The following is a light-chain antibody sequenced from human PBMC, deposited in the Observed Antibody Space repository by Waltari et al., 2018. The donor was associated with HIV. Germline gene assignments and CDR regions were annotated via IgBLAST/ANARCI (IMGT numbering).Light chain of an antibody. CDR3: SSYTSSSTVV. CDR1: SSDVGSYNR. CDR2: EVS. J-gene: IGLJ2*01. Sequence: QSALTQPPSVSGSPGQSVTISCTGTSSDVGSYNRVSWYQQPPGTAPKLMIYEVSNRPSGVPERFSGSTSGNTASLTISGLQAEDEADYYCSSYTSSSTVVFGGGTKLTVL. V-gene: IGLV2-18*02.